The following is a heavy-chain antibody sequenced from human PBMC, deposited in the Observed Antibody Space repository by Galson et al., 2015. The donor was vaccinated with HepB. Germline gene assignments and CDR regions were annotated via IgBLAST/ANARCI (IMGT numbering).Heavy chain of an antibody. CDR1: GFTFSSYA. J-gene: IGHJ4*02. V-gene: IGHV3-23*01. Sequence: SLRLSCAASGFTFSSYAMNWVRQAPGKGLEWVARIIGGGGSTTYADSVKGRFTISRDNSKDTSYLQMNSLRAEDTAIYYCAKDRGYDGSGTKDYWGQGTLVTVSS. CDR3: AKDRGYDGSGTKDY. CDR2: IIGGGGST. D-gene: IGHD3-10*01.